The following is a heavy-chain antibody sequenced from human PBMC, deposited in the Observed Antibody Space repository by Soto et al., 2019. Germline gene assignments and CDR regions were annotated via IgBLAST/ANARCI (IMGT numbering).Heavy chain of an antibody. D-gene: IGHD2-15*01. V-gene: IGHV4-39*01. CDR3: ARISYCSGGSCYRSSNYYYYMDV. Sequence: SETLSLTCTVSGGSISSSSYYWGWIRQPPGKGLEWIGSIYYSGSTYYNPSLKSRVTISVDTSKNQFSLKLSSVTAADTAVYYCARISYCSGGSCYRSSNYYYYMDVWGKGTTVTVSS. CDR2: IYYSGST. J-gene: IGHJ6*03. CDR1: GGSISSSSYY.